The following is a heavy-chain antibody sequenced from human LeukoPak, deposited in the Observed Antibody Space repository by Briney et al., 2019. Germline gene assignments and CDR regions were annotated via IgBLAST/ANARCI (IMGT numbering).Heavy chain of an antibody. CDR3: AKDLGVVPAAMYGSWFDP. CDR2: ISGSGGST. D-gene: IGHD2-2*01. CDR1: GFTFSSYA. V-gene: IGHV3-23*01. J-gene: IGHJ5*02. Sequence: PGGSLRLSCAASGFTFSSYAMSWVRQAPGKGLEWVSAISGSGGSTYYADSVKGRFTISRDNSKNTLYLQMNSLRAEDTAVYYRAKDLGVVPAAMYGSWFDPWGQGTLVTVSS.